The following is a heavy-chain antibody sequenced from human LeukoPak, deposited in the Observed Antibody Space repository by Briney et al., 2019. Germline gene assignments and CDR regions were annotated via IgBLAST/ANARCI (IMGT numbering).Heavy chain of an antibody. CDR2: ISAYNGNT. CDR1: GYTFTSYG. V-gene: IGHV1-18*01. J-gene: IGHJ5*02. D-gene: IGHD4-17*01. Sequence: GASVKVSCKASGYTFTSYGISWVRQAPGQGLEWMGWISAYNGNTNYAQKLQGRVTMTTDTSTSTAYMELRSLRSDDTAVYYCAREYYGDYVSWFDPWGQGTLVTVSS. CDR3: AREYYGDYVSWFDP.